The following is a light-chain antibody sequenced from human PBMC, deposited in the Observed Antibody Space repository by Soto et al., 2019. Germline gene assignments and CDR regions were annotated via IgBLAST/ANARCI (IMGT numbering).Light chain of an antibody. V-gene: IGLV2-23*02. CDR3: CSYAGSNTFA. CDR2: EDS. J-gene: IGLJ3*02. CDR1: SSDVGSYNL. Sequence: QSVLTQPASVSGSPGQSITLSCTGTSSDVGSYNLVSWYQQHPGKAPKLMIYEDSKRPSGFSNRFSGSKSGNTASLTISGLQAQDEADYYCCSYAGSNTFAFGGGTKLTVL.